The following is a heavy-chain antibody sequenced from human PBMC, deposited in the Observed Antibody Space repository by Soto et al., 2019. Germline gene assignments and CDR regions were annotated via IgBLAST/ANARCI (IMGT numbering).Heavy chain of an antibody. J-gene: IGHJ3*02. CDR2: MSHSGGT. D-gene: IGHD1-1*01. CDR3: ARVERGTATTVVDAFDI. Sequence: QVQLQQWGAGLLKPSETLSLTCAVYGGFVSSGSYYWSWIRQPPEKGLEWIGEMSHSGGTHFNPSLKSRVITSVDTSKNQFSRKMSSVTAADTALYYCARVERGTATTVVDAFDIWGPGTMVTVSS. CDR1: GGFVSSGSYY. V-gene: IGHV4-34*01.